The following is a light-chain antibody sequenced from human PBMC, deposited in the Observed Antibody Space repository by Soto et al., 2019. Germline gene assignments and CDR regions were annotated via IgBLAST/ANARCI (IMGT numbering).Light chain of an antibody. Sequence: EIVMTQSPATLSVSPGERATLSCRASQSVSSDLAWYQQKPGQAPRLLIYGASTKAPRVTARFSGSGSGRDLALSNSDLEYEDFAVYFCHHFVTWPWTFGQGTQVEIK. CDR1: QSVSSD. CDR3: HHFVTWPWT. CDR2: GAS. J-gene: IGKJ1*01. V-gene: IGKV3-15*01.